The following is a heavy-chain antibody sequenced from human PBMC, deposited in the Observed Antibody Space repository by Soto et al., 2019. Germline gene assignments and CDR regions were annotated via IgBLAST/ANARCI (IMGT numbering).Heavy chain of an antibody. Sequence: ASVKVSCKASGYTFATYGINWVRQAPGLGLEWMGWISPYNGKTEFAEKFQGRVTMATDTSTSTAYMEVRSLRSDDTAVYYCARDPHDFWSSYFFDPWGQGTLVTVSS. CDR1: GYTFATYG. V-gene: IGHV1-18*04. J-gene: IGHJ5*02. CDR3: ARDPHDFWSSYFFDP. CDR2: ISPYNGKT. D-gene: IGHD3-3*01.